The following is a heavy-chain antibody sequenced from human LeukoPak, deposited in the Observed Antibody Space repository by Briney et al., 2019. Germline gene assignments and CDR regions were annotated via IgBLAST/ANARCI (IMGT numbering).Heavy chain of an antibody. D-gene: IGHD4-17*01. J-gene: IGHJ6*02. CDR1: GGTFSSYA. CDR3: VRDFSGVGDYVPYYYYGMDV. Sequence: SVKVSCKASGGTFSSYAISWVRQAPGQGLEWMGRIIPVLGIANYAQKFQGRVTITADKSTSTAYMELSSLRSEDTAVYYCVRDFSGVGDYVPYYYYGMDVWGQGTTVTVSS. CDR2: IIPVLGIA. V-gene: IGHV1-69*04.